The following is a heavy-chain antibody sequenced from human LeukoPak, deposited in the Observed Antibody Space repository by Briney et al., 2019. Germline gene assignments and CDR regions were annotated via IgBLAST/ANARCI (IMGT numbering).Heavy chain of an antibody. CDR1: GGTFSSYA. V-gene: IGHV1-69*04. J-gene: IGHJ3*02. CDR2: IIPILGIA. Sequence: GASVKVSCKASGGTFSSYAISWVRQAPGQGLAWMGRIIPILGIANYAQKFQGRVTITADKSTSTAYMELSSLRSEDTAVYYCARDSHYYDSSGDAFDIWGQGTMVTVSS. D-gene: IGHD3-22*01. CDR3: ARDSHYYDSSGDAFDI.